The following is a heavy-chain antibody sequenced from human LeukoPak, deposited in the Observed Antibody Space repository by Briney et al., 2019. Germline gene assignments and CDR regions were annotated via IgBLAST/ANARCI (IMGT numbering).Heavy chain of an antibody. CDR1: GFTFSSYT. V-gene: IGHV3-21*01. D-gene: IGHD3-10*01. Sequence: PGGSLRLSCAVSGFTFSSYTVNWVRQAPGKGLEWVSSISSSTSSIYYADSVKGRFTISTDDAKNSLYVQMNSLRAEDTAVYYCAREHITMVRGAPRNYYGMDVWGQGTTVTVSS. CDR3: AREHITMVRGAPRNYYGMDV. CDR2: ISSSTSSI. J-gene: IGHJ6*02.